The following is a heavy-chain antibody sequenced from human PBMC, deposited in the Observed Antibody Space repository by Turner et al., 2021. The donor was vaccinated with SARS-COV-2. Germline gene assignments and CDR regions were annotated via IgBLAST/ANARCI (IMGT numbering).Heavy chain of an antibody. D-gene: IGHD5-12*01. V-gene: IGHV4-39*01. Sequence: QLQLQESGPGLVKPSETLSLTCTVSGGSISSSSYYWGWIRQPPGKGLEWIGSIYYSGSTYYNPSLKSRVTISVDTSKNQFSLKLSSVTAADTAVYYCATTPWLRGHFDYWGQGTLVTVSS. CDR1: GGSISSSSYY. J-gene: IGHJ4*02. CDR2: IYYSGST. CDR3: ATTPWLRGHFDY.